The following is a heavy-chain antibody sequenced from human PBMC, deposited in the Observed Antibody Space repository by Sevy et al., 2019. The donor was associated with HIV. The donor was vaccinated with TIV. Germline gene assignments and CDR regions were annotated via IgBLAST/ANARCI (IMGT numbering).Heavy chain of an antibody. D-gene: IGHD3-22*01. CDR1: GFTFSSYG. CDR2: IWYDGSNK. V-gene: IGHV3-33*01. CDR3: ARGGGLDYYDSSGYYSPLDY. J-gene: IGHJ4*02. Sequence: GGSLRLSCAASGFTFSSYGMHWVRQAPGKGLEWVAVIWYDGSNKFYADSVKGRFTISRDNSKNTLYLQMKNLRAEDTGVYYCARGGGLDYYDSSGYYSPLDYWGQGTLVTVSS.